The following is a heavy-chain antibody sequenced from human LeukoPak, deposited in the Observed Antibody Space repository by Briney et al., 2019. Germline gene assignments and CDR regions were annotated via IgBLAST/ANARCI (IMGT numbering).Heavy chain of an antibody. V-gene: IGHV5-51*01. CDR3: ARIEGSTFDY. Sequence: GASLKISSKGSGYTFSSYWIGWVRQIPVKGLACTGIIYPGDSESKYNPSLQGQVTISADKSISTAYLQWSSLEASDTAIYYCARIEGSTFDYWGQGTLVTVSS. CDR1: GYTFSSYW. CDR2: IYPGDSES. J-gene: IGHJ4*02.